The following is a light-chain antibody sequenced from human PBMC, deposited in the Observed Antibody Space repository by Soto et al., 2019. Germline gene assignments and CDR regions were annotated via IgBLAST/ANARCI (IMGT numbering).Light chain of an antibody. CDR1: QSLSNW. CDR3: QHYNSYSEA. V-gene: IGKV1-5*01. J-gene: IGKJ1*01. Sequence: DIQMTQSPSTLSASVGDRVTVTCRASQSLSNWLAWYQQKPGKAPKVLIYDASSLESGVPPRFSGSGSGTEYTLTISSLQPDDFATYYCQHYNSYSEAFGQGTKVDI. CDR2: DAS.